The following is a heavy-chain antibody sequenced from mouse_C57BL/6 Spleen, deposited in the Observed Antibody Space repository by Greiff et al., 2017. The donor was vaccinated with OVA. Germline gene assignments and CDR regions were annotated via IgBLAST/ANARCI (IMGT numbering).Heavy chain of an antibody. D-gene: IGHD1-1*01. CDR3: ARYYCGSSYMDY. V-gene: IGHV1-69*01. J-gene: IGHJ4*01. CDR2: IDPSDSYT. CDR1: GYTFTSYW. Sequence: VQLQQPGAELVMPGASVKLSCKASGYTFTSYWMHWVKQRPGQGLEWIGEIDPSDSYTNYNQKFKGKSTLTVDKSSSTAYMQLSSLTSEDSAVYYCARYYCGSSYMDYWGQGTSVTVSS.